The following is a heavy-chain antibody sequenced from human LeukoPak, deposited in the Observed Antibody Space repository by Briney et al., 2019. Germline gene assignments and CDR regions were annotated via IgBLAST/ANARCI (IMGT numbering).Heavy chain of an antibody. CDR2: TGDSDT. CDR1: GYRFSNYW. J-gene: IGHJ4*02. V-gene: IGHV5-51*01. CDR3: ARHFGTGTPFDY. D-gene: IGHD3/OR15-3a*01. Sequence: GESLKISCQGSGYRFSNYWIAWVRQVPGEGLEWMGVTGDSDTRYSPSFEGQVTMSVDKSINTAYLQWSSLKASDTAMYYCARHFGTGTPFDYWGQGTLVTVSS.